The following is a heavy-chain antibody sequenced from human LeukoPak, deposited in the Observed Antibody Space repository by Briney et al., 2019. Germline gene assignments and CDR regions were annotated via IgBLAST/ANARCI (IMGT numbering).Heavy chain of an antibody. D-gene: IGHD5-12*01. V-gene: IGHV4-30-2*01. CDR3: ARDGGYGDY. J-gene: IGHJ4*02. CDR1: GGSISSGGYY. CDR2: IYHSGST. Sequence: PSETLSLTCTVSGGSISSGGYYWSWIRQPPGKGLEWIGYIYHSGSTYYNPSLKSRVTISVDRSKNQFSLKLSSVTAADTAVYYCARDGGYGDYWGQGTLVTVSS.